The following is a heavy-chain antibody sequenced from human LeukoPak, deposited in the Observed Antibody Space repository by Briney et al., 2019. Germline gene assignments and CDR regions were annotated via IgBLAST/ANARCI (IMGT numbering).Heavy chain of an antibody. Sequence: ASVKVSCKASGYTFTSYGISWVRQAPGQGLEWMGWISAYNGNTNYAQKLQGRVTMTTDTSTSTAYMELRSLRSDDTAVYYCTRPGAGGNSGGRLYYYGMDVWGQGTTVTVSS. D-gene: IGHD4-23*01. V-gene: IGHV1-18*01. CDR2: ISAYNGNT. CDR1: GYTFTSYG. J-gene: IGHJ6*02. CDR3: TRPGAGGNSGGRLYYYGMDV.